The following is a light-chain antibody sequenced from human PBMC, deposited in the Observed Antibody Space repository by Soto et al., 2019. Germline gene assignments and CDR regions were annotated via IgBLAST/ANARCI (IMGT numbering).Light chain of an antibody. V-gene: IGLV2-11*01. CDR1: SSDVGGYNH. Sequence: QSVLTQPRSVSGSPGQSVTISCTGTSSDVGGYNHVSWYQQHPGKAPKVMIYDVSKRPSGVPDRFSGSKSGNTASLTISGLQAEDEADYYCCSYAGSRALFGGGTKLTVL. CDR2: DVS. J-gene: IGLJ2*01. CDR3: CSYAGSRAL.